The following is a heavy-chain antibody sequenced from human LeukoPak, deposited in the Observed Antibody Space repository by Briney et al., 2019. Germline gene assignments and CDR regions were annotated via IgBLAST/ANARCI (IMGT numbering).Heavy chain of an antibody. J-gene: IGHJ4*02. Sequence: SETLSLTCTVSGGSISSSSYYWGWIRQPPGKGLEWIGSIYYSGSTYYNPSLKSRVTISVDTSRNQFSLKLNSVTAADTAVYYCASTGIVGAPVDYWGQGTLVTVSS. CDR2: IYYSGST. V-gene: IGHV4-39*07. CDR3: ASTGIVGAPVDY. CDR1: GGSISSSSYY. D-gene: IGHD1-26*01.